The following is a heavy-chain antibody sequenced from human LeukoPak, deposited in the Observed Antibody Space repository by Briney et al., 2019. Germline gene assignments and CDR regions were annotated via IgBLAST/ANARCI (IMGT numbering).Heavy chain of an antibody. V-gene: IGHV3-11*06. CDR3: ARDGKAAAVDAFDI. CDR1: GFSLSDYY. Sequence: GGSLRLSCAVSGFSLSDYYMSWIRQAPGKGLEWVSYISSSSSSYTNYADSVKGRFTISRDNAKNSLYLQMNSLRAEDTAVYYCARDGKAAAVDAFDIWGQGTMVTVSS. D-gene: IGHD6-13*01. CDR2: ISSSSSSYT. J-gene: IGHJ3*02.